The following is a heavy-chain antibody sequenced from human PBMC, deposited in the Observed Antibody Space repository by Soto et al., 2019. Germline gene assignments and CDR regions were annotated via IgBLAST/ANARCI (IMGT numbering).Heavy chain of an antibody. Sequence: EVQLVESGGGLLQPGGSLRLSCAASGFTFSTSSMNWVRQAPGKGLEWVSYISSSSGIIHYADSVKGRFTISRDNAKNSLYLQMNSLRVEDTAVYYCARVGDSVEYNNWFDPWGQGTLVTVSS. J-gene: IGHJ5*02. V-gene: IGHV3-48*04. CDR1: GFTFSTSS. CDR2: ISSSSGII. D-gene: IGHD2-21*02. CDR3: ARVGDSVEYNNWFDP.